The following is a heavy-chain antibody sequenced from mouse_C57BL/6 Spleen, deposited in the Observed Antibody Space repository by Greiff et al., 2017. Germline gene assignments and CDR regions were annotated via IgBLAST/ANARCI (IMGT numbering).Heavy chain of an antibody. V-gene: IGHV10-3*01. CDR3: VRDDSNSAWFAY. Sequence: DVKLVESGGGLVQPKGSLKLSCAASGFTFNTYAMHWVRQAPGKGLEWVARIRSKSSNYATYYADSVKDRFTISRDDSQSMLYLQMNNLKTEDSAMYYCVRDDSNSAWFAYWGQGTLVTVSA. CDR1: GFTFNTYA. D-gene: IGHD2-5*01. J-gene: IGHJ3*01. CDR2: IRSKSSNYAT.